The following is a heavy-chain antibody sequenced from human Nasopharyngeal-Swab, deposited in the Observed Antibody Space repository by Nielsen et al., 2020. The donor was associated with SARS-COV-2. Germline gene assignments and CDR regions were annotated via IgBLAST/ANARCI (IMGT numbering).Heavy chain of an antibody. CDR2: ISYDGSNK. D-gene: IGHD6-13*01. J-gene: IGHJ4*02. Sequence: GESLKISCAASGFTFSSYGMHWVRQAPGKGLEWVAVISYDGSNKYYADSVKGRFTISRDNSKNTLYLQMNSLRAEDTALYYCAKVRPPYSSSWADYFDYWGQGTLVTVSS. V-gene: IGHV3-30*18. CDR3: AKVRPPYSSSWADYFDY. CDR1: GFTFSSYG.